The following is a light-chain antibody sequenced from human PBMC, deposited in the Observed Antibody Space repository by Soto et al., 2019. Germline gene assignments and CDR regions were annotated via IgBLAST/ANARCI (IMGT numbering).Light chain of an antibody. CDR2: DVT. CDR3: CSYGGYFWV. Sequence: QSVLTQPRSVPGSPGQSVTISCTGTSSDVGGYDYVSWFQHHPGKVPKLMIYDVTKRPSGVPDRFSASKSGNTASLTISGLQAEDEADYYCCSYGGYFWVFGGGTKLTVL. V-gene: IGLV2-11*01. CDR1: SSDVGGYDY. J-gene: IGLJ3*02.